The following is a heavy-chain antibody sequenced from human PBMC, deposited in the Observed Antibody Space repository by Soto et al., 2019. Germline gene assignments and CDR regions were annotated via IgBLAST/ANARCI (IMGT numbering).Heavy chain of an antibody. V-gene: IGHV3-30*18. CDR3: AKDHSGGSSYMYY. Sequence: QVQLLESGGGVVQPGRSLRLSCAASGFTFSSYGMHWVRQAPGKGLEWVAVISYDGSNKYYADSVKGRFTISRDNSKNTLYLQMNSLRAEDTAVYYCAKDHSGGSSYMYYWGQGTLVTVSS. CDR1: GFTFSSYG. D-gene: IGHD2-15*01. CDR2: ISYDGSNK. J-gene: IGHJ4*02.